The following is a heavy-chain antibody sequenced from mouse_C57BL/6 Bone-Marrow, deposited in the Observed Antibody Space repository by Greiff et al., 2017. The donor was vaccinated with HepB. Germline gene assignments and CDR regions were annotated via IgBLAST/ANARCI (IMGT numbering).Heavy chain of an antibody. D-gene: IGHD6-2*01. V-gene: IGHV1-61*01. CDR1: GYTFTSYW. J-gene: IGHJ3*01. CDR2: IYPSDSET. Sequence: QVQLQQPGAELVRPGSSVKLSCKASGYTFTSYWMDWVKQRPGQGLEWIGNIYPSDSETHYNQKFKDKATLTVDKSSSTAYMQLSSLTSEDSVVYYCARSSLWFAYWGQGTLVTVSA. CDR3: ARSSLWFAY.